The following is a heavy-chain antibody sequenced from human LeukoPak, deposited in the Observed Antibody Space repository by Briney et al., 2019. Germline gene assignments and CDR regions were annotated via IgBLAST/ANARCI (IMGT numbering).Heavy chain of an antibody. V-gene: IGHV3-7*03. Sequence: PGGSLRLSCAASGFTVSSNYMSWVRQAPGKGLEWVANIKQDGSEKYYVDSVKGRFTISRDNAKNSLYLQMNSLRAEDTAVYYCARDGGIAAAGDFDYWGQGTLVTVSS. J-gene: IGHJ4*02. CDR1: GFTVSSNY. CDR3: ARDGGIAAAGDFDY. CDR2: IKQDGSEK. D-gene: IGHD6-13*01.